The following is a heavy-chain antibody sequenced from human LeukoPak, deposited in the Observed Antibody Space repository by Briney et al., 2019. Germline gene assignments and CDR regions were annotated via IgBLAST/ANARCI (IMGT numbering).Heavy chain of an antibody. Sequence: NPGGSLRLSCATSGFTFSDYYMSWIRQAPGKGLEWVSYISSSSSTIYYADSVKGRFTISRDNAKNSLYLQMNSLRAEDTAVYYCAKTALADFDYWGRGTLVTVSS. CDR1: GFTFSDYY. V-gene: IGHV3-11*01. CDR2: ISSSSSTI. J-gene: IGHJ4*02. CDR3: AKTALADFDY. D-gene: IGHD3-3*02.